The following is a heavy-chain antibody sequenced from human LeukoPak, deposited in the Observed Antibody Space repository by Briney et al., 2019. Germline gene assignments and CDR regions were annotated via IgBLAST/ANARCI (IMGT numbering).Heavy chain of an antibody. CDR1: GYTFTSYG. CDR2: ISAYNGNT. CDR3: ASSPKYCSSTSCYIDNWFDP. D-gene: IGHD2-2*02. Sequence: ASVKVSRKASGYTFTSYGISWVRQAPGQGLEWMGWISAYNGNTNYAQKLQGRVTMTTDTSTSTAYMELSSLRSEDTAVYYCASSPKYCSSTSCYIDNWFDPWGQGTLVTVSS. J-gene: IGHJ5*02. V-gene: IGHV1-18*01.